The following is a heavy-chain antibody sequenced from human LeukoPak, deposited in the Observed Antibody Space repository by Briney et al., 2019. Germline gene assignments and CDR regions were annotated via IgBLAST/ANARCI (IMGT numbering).Heavy chain of an antibody. CDR1: GFTFSSYA. D-gene: IGHD4-17*01. CDR2: ISYDGSNK. CDR3: ARDPDYGPGL. V-gene: IGHV3-30-3*01. Sequence: GSLRLSCAASGFTFSSYAMSWVRQAPGKGLEWVAVISYDGSNKYYADSVKGRFTISRDNSKNTLYLQMNSLRPDDTAVYYCARDPDYGPGLWGQGTLVTVSS. J-gene: IGHJ4*02.